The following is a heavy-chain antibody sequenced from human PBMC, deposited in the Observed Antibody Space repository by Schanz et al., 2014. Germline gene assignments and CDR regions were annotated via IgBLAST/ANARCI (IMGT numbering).Heavy chain of an antibody. CDR2: ISGRTSTI. D-gene: IGHD3-3*01. J-gene: IGHJ4*02. Sequence: EVQLVESGGGLVQPGGSLRLSCAASGFTFSSYAMSWVRQAPGKGLEWVSYISGRTSTIYYADSMKGRFTISRDNAKNSLYLQMNSLRAEDTAVYYCALGDFWSTYSFDYWGRGTLVTVSS. CDR1: GFTFSSYA. CDR3: ALGDFWSTYSFDY. V-gene: IGHV3-48*04.